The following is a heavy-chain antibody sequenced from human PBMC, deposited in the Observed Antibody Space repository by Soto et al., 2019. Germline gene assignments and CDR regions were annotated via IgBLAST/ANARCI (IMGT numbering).Heavy chain of an antibody. CDR1: GLGFRSYA. J-gene: IGHJ4*02. CDR3: ATDPPFDY. CDR2: ISGGGGRT. V-gene: IGHV3-23*01. Sequence: GSLRFSGAASGLGFRSYAMSWVRQAPGKGLEWVAAISGGGGRTYYADSVKGRFTISRDNSKNNRYLQMNSLRAEDTAVYYCATDPPFDYWGQGTLVTVSS.